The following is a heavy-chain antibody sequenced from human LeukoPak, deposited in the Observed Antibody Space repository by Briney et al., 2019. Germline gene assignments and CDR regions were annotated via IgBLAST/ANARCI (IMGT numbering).Heavy chain of an antibody. J-gene: IGHJ2*01. D-gene: IGHD3-10*01. V-gene: IGHV1-2*06. CDR1: GYTFTGYY. Sequence: ASVKVSCKASGYTFTGYYMHWVRQAPGQGLEWMGRINPNRGGTNYAQKFQGRVTMTRDTSISTAYMELSRLRSDDTAVYYCATPRGADWYFDLWGRGTLVTVSS. CDR3: ATPRGADWYFDL. CDR2: INPNRGGT.